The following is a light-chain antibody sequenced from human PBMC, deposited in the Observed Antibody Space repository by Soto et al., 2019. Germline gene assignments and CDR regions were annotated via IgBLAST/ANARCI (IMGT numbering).Light chain of an antibody. V-gene: IGKV3-15*01. Sequence: EIVMTQSPATLSVSPGERATLSCRASQSISSNLAWYQQKPGQAPRLLIYRASTRATGIPARFSGSGSGTDLPLTITSLQSEDFAVYYCQHYHNWPPWTFGQGTKLEIK. CDR2: RAS. CDR3: QHYHNWPPWT. CDR1: QSISSN. J-gene: IGKJ1*01.